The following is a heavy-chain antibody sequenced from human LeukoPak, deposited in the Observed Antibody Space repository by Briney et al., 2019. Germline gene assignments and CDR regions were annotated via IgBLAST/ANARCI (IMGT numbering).Heavy chain of an antibody. CDR3: ASRYCSGGNCYFAS. V-gene: IGHV3-11*01. CDR2: ITARGCNI. D-gene: IGHD2-15*01. CDR1: GFTFSDYY. J-gene: IGHJ4*02. Sequence: PGGSLRLSCAASGFTFSDYYMSWIRQAPGKGLEWVSTITARGCNIYYADSVKGRFTISRDNAKNSLYMQMNSLRAEDTAVYYCASRYCSGGNCYFASWGQGTLVTVSS.